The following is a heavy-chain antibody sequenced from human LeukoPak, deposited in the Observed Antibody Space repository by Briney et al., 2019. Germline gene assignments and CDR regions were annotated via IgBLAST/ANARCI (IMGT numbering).Heavy chain of an antibody. CDR2: IYNSGST. D-gene: IGHD2-2*01. V-gene: IGHV4-61*08. CDR1: GGSVSSRGYY. J-gene: IGHJ6*03. CDR3: ARVKRSSKYQLPGGYYYYYMDV. Sequence: SETLSLTCTVSGGSVSSRGYYWTWIRQPPGKGLEWIGYIYNSGSTNYNPSLKSRVTISADTSKNQFSLKLSSVTAADTAVYYCARVKRSSKYQLPGGYYYYYMDVWGKGTTVTVSS.